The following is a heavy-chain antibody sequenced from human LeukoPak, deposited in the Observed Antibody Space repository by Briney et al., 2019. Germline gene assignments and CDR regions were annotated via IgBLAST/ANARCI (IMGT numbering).Heavy chain of an antibody. Sequence: ASVKVSCKASGYTFTSYGISWLRQAPGQGLEWMGWISAYNGNTNYAQKLQGRVTMTTDTSTSTAYMELRSLRSDDTAVYYCASNFFYDSSGYYENGAFDIWGQGTMVTVSS. D-gene: IGHD3-22*01. CDR2: ISAYNGNT. CDR3: ASNFFYDSSGYYENGAFDI. CDR1: GYTFTSYG. J-gene: IGHJ3*02. V-gene: IGHV1-18*01.